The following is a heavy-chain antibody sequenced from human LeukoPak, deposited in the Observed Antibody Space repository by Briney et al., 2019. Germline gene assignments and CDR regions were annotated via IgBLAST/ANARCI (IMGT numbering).Heavy chain of an antibody. CDR2: ISGSGGST. Sequence: GGSLRLSCEASGFTFSAYAMSWVRQAPGKGLEWVSAISGSGGSTYYADSVKGRFTISRDNSKNTLYLQMNSLRAEDTAVYYCAKDSPYYYYAMDVWGQGTTVTVSS. V-gene: IGHV3-23*01. CDR1: GFTFSAYA. CDR3: AKDSPYYYYAMDV. J-gene: IGHJ6*02.